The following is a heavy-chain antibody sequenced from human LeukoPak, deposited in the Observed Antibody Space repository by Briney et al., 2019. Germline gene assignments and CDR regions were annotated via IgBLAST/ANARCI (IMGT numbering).Heavy chain of an antibody. D-gene: IGHD1-26*01. Sequence: GESLKISCKGSGYSFTSYWLGWVRQVPGKGLEWMGIIYPGDSDTRYSPSFQGQVTISADKSISTAYLQWSSLKASDTAMYYCARHAYSGSYLGAFDIWGQGTMVTVSS. CDR1: GYSFTSYW. CDR3: ARHAYSGSYLGAFDI. CDR2: IYPGDSDT. V-gene: IGHV5-51*01. J-gene: IGHJ3*02.